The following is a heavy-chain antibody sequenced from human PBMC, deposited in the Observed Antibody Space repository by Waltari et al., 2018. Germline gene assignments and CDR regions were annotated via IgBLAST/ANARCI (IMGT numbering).Heavy chain of an antibody. CDR2: IYTSGST. CDR3: ARARHDFWSGSSYNWFDP. Sequence: QVQLQESGPGLVKPSETLSLTCTVSGGSISSYYWSWIRQPAGKGLEWIGRIYTSGSTNYNPALKSRVTRSVDTSKNQFSLKLSSVTAADTAVYYCARARHDFWSGSSYNWFDPWGQGTLVTVSS. CDR1: GGSISSYY. V-gene: IGHV4-4*07. J-gene: IGHJ5*02. D-gene: IGHD3-3*01.